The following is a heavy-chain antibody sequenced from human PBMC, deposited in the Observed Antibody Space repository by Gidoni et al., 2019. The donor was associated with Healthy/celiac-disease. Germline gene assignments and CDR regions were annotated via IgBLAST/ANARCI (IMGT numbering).Heavy chain of an antibody. V-gene: IGHV4-34*01. CDR2: ITHSGSI. CDR3: ARISPVYSYWFDP. D-gene: IGHD2-21*01. J-gene: IGHJ5*02. CDR1: GGYLSGYY. Sequence: QVQLQQWGAGLLKPSEPLSLTCAVYGGYLSGYYWSCIRQPPGKGLECIVEITHSGSITYNPSIKSRVTIAVDTSKHQFYLKLSVVTSADTAVYDCARISPVYSYWFDPCGQGTLVTVSS.